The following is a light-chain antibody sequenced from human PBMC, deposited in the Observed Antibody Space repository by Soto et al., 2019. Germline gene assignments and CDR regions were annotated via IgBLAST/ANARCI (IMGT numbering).Light chain of an antibody. J-gene: IGLJ2*01. CDR1: SSDVGTYIY. V-gene: IGLV2-14*01. CDR2: EVS. Sequence: QSVLTQPASVSGSPGQSITISCTGTSSDVGTYIYVSWYQQHPGKAPKLMIYEVSNRPSGVSNRFSGSKSGNTASLTISGLQAEDEADYYCSSYTSSSTRVFGGGTKLTVL. CDR3: SSYTSSSTRV.